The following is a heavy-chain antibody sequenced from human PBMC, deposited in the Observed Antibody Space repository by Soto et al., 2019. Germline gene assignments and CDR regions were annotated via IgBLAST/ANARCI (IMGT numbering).Heavy chain of an antibody. CDR1: GYSFTSYW. J-gene: IGHJ3*02. D-gene: IGHD2-2*01. V-gene: IGHV5-51*01. CDR2: IYPGDSDT. CDR3: ARHLLKLCSISPDDASDI. Sequence: GESLKISCKGSGYSFTSYWIAWVRQMPGKGLEWMGIIYPGDSDTRYSPPFQGRVTFSADKSITTAYLQWGSLKASDPAMSHCARHLLKLCSISPDDASDIWGQGTMGTVS.